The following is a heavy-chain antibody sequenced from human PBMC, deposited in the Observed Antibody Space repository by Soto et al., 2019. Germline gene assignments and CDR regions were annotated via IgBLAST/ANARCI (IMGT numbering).Heavy chain of an antibody. CDR1: GFTFSSSW. CDR3: ARGPTGWYGYDY. CDR2: INSDASRT. D-gene: IGHD6-19*01. V-gene: IGHV3-74*01. J-gene: IGHJ4*02. Sequence: EVQLVESGGGLVQPGGSLRLSCAASGFTFSSSWMRWVRQAPGKGLVWVSRINSDASRTNYADSVKGRFTISRDNAKNTLYLQMNSLRVEDTALYYCARGPTGWYGYDYWGQGTLVTVSS.